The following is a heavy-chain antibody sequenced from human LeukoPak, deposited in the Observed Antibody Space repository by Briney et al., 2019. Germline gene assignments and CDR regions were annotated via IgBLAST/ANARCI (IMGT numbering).Heavy chain of an antibody. D-gene: IGHD4-23*01. CDR2: ISDSGGST. V-gene: IGHV3-23*01. J-gene: IGHJ4*02. CDR1: GFTFSNYA. CDR3: ARDPDYGGN. Sequence: PGGSLRLSCAASGFTFSNYAMSWVRQAPGKGLGWVSAISDSGGSTYYADSVKGRFTISRDNSKNTLYLQMNSLRAEDTAVYYCARDPDYGGNWGQGTLVTVSS.